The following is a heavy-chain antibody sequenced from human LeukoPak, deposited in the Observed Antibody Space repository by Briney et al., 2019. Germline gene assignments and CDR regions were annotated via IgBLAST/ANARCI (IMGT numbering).Heavy chain of an antibody. D-gene: IGHD1-26*01. CDR3: ARHSDRWRYAMDV. V-gene: IGHV4-59*08. J-gene: IGHJ6*02. Sequence: SETLSLTCTVSGGSISFYWSWFRQSPGKGVEWIGQIYQSGSTDYNPSLRSRVTISRDTSKNQFSLQLTSVTAADTAVYYCARHSDRWRYAMDVWGQGTTVTVSS. CDR2: IYQSGST. CDR1: GGSISFY.